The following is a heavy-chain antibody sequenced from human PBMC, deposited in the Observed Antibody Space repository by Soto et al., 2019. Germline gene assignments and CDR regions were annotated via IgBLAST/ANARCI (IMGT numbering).Heavy chain of an antibody. V-gene: IGHV4-4*07. CDR3: AMYSGSWNKNWFDP. Sequence: PSETLSLTCTVSGGSISSYHWSWIRQPAGKGLEWIGRIYTSGSTNYNPSLKSRVTMSVDTSKNQSSLKLSSVTAAGTAVYYCAMYSGSWNKNWFDPWGQGXLVTVYS. D-gene: IGHD6-13*01. CDR1: GGSISSYH. CDR2: IYTSGST. J-gene: IGHJ5*02.